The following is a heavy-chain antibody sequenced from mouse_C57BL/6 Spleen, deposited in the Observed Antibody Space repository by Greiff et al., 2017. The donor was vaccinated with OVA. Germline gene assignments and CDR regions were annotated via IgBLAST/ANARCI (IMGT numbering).Heavy chain of an antibody. CDR3: ARSGGLQGFAY. CDR2: INPNNGGT. J-gene: IGHJ3*01. V-gene: IGHV1-22*01. D-gene: IGHD2-4*01. Sequence: EVKLMESGPELVKPGASVKMSCKASGYTFTDYNMHWVKQSHGKSLEWIGYINPNNGGTSYNQKFKGKATLTVNKSSSTAYMELRSLTSEDSAVYYCARSGGLQGFAYWGQGTLVTVSA. CDR1: GYTFTDYN.